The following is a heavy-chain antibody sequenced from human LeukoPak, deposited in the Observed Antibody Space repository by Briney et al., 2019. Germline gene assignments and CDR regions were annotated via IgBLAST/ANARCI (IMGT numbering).Heavy chain of an antibody. CDR2: IYTSGST. V-gene: IGHV4-4*07. CDR3: ARESREDGYIWGYYFDY. D-gene: IGHD5-12*01. J-gene: IGHJ4*02. Sequence: SETLSLTCTVSGGSISSYYWSWIRQPAGKGLEWIGRIYTSGSTNYNPSLKSRVTISVDASKNQFSLKLSSVTAADTAVYYCARESREDGYIWGYYFDYWGQGTLVTVSS. CDR1: GGSISSYY.